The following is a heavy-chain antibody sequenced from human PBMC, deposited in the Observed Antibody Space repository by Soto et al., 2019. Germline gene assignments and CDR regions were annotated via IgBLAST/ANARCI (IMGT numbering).Heavy chain of an antibody. CDR1: GGSISISNW. Sequence: PSETLSLTCAVSGGSISISNWRSWVRQPPGKGLEWIGEVFHSGSTNYNPSLKSRLTISVDKSKNQFSLKLTSVTAADTAVYYCAALSYGSGFIDEWGQGTLVTV. D-gene: IGHD3-3*01. CDR2: VFHSGST. V-gene: IGHV4-4*02. CDR3: AALSYGSGFIDE. J-gene: IGHJ4*02.